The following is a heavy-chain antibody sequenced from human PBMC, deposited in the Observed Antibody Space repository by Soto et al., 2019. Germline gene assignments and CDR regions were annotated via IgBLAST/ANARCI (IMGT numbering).Heavy chain of an antibody. V-gene: IGHV4-34*01. D-gene: IGHD2-15*01. Sequence: SETLSLTCAVYGGSFSGYYWSWIRQSPGKGLEWIGEINHSGSSISNPSLKSRVTISVDTSKNQFSLKLRSVTAADTAAYYCARGISLIVEVHRDAPDKYYFDSWSQGTLVTVS. CDR1: GGSFSGYY. CDR2: INHSGSS. J-gene: IGHJ4*02. CDR3: ARGISLIVEVHRDAPDKYYFDS.